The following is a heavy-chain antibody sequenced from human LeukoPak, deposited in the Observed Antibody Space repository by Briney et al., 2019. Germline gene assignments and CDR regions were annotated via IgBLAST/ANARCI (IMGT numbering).Heavy chain of an antibody. CDR1: GFTFSSYW. J-gene: IGHJ4*02. D-gene: IGHD2-2*01. CDR2: IKQDGSEK. Sequence: GGSLRLSCAASGFTFSSYWMSWVRQAPGKGLEWVANIKQDGSEKYYVDSVKGRFTISRDNAKNSLYLQMNSLRAEDTAVYYCARGYCSSTSCYSIQPFDYWGQGTLVTVSS. CDR3: ARGYCSSTSCYSIQPFDY. V-gene: IGHV3-7*01.